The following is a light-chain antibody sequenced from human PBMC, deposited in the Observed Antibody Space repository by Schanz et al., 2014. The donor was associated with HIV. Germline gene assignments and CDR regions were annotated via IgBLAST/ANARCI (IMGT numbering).Light chain of an antibody. V-gene: IGKV1-39*01. CDR3: QQSYSTPMYT. Sequence: DIQMTQSPSSLSASVGDRVTISCRASKSVSSFLHWYQQKPGEAPKLLIYGVSSLHTGVPSRFSGSGSGTDFTLTISSLQPEDFATYYCQQSYSTPMYTFGLGTKLEI. CDR2: GVS. J-gene: IGKJ2*01. CDR1: KSVSSF.